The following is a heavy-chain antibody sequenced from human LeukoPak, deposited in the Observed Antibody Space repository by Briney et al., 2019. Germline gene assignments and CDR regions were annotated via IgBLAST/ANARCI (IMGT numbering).Heavy chain of an antibody. Sequence: ASVKVSCKASGYTFTSYYMRWVRQAPGQGLEWMGIINPSGGSTSYAQKFQGRVTMTRDMSTSTVDMELSSLRSEDTAVYYRARGHTYPWDGSGWYGGYYFDYWGQGTLVTVSS. J-gene: IGHJ4*02. V-gene: IGHV1-46*01. CDR1: GYTFTSYY. D-gene: IGHD6-19*01. CDR3: ARGHTYPWDGSGWYGGYYFDY. CDR2: INPSGGST.